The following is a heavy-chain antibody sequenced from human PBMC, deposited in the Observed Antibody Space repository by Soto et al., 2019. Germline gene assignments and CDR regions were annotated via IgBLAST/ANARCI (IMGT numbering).Heavy chain of an antibody. CDR2: FDPEDGET. D-gene: IGHD1-26*01. J-gene: IGHJ3*01. Sequence: QVQMVQSGAEVMKPGASVKVSCKVSGYTLTDLSMHWVRQAPGKGLEWMGGFDPEDGETIYAQKVQGIVTMTDDTSTDSAYMELTSLRYEYTAVYYCAVTGGDPWGAFDHWGQGTMVTVSS. CDR3: AVTGGDPWGAFDH. CDR1: GYTLTDLS. V-gene: IGHV1-24*01.